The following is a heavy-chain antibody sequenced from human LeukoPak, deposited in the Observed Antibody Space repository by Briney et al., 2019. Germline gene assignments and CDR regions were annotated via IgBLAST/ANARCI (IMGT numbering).Heavy chain of an antibody. CDR1: GGTFSSYA. D-gene: IGHD4-11*01. CDR2: IIPIFGTA. Sequence: GASVKVSCKASGGTFSSYAISWVRQASGQRLEWMGGIIPIFGTANYAQKFQGRVTITTDESTSTAYMELSSLRSEDTAVYYCARVHYSNYFRSYYYMDVWGKGTTVTVSS. V-gene: IGHV1-69*05. CDR3: ARVHYSNYFRSYYYMDV. J-gene: IGHJ6*03.